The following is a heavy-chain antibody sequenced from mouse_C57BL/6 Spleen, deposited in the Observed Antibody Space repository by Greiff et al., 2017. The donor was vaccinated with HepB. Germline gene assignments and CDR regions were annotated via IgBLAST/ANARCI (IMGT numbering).Heavy chain of an antibody. Sequence: EVQRVESGPGLVKPSQSLSLTCSVTGYSITSGYYWNWIRQFPGNKLEWMGYISYDGSNNYNPSLKNRISITRDTSKNQFFLKLNSVTTEDTATYYCARDQGAITHYFDYWGQGTTLTVSS. CDR2: ISYDGSN. D-gene: IGHD1-2*01. CDR3: ARDQGAITHYFDY. V-gene: IGHV3-6*01. J-gene: IGHJ2*01. CDR1: GYSITSGYY.